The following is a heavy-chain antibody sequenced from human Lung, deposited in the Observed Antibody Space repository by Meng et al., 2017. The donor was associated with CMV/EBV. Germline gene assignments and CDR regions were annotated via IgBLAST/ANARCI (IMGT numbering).Heavy chain of an antibody. J-gene: IGHJ4*02. CDR2: ISGNGNTI. D-gene: IGHD1-26*01. CDR3: AREASGSCYAFYFDY. Sequence: GESLKISCAASGFSFSDHYMSWIRQAPGKGLEWVSYISGNGNTIYYADSVKGRFTISRDNAKNSLYLQMNSLRVEDTAVYYCAREASGSCYAFYFDYWGQGTLVTVSS. V-gene: IGHV3-11*04. CDR1: GFSFSDHY.